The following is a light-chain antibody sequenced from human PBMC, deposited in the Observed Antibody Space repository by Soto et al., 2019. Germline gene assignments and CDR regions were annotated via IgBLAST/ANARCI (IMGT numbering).Light chain of an antibody. J-gene: IGKJ1*01. CDR1: QNIRTE. CDR3: LQYYSYPRT. CDR2: ATS. V-gene: IGKV1-6*01. Sequence: AIQLTQSPSSLSASVGDRVTITCRASQNIRTELGWYQQTPGKAPKLLIYATSSLQGGVPSRFRGSGSCTDFSLTSSCLQPEDFATYYLLQYYSYPRTFGQGTKVDIK.